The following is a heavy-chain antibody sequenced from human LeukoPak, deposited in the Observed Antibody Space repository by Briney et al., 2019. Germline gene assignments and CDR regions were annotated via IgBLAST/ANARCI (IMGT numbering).Heavy chain of an antibody. J-gene: IGHJ4*02. CDR1: GYTFIGFY. Sequence: ASVKVSCKASGYTFIGFYIHRVRQAPGQGLEWMGWINPNSGDTNYAQKFQGRVTMTRDTSISTAYMELSRLKSDDTAVYYCATQRERGPPLRVEFDYWGQGTLVTVSS. D-gene: IGHD3-22*01. V-gene: IGHV1-2*02. CDR3: ATQRERGPPLRVEFDY. CDR2: INPNSGDT.